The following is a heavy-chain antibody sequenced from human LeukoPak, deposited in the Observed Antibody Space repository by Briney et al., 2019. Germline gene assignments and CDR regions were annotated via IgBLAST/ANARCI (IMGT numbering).Heavy chain of an antibody. CDR3: VRQMIRFWFDP. V-gene: IGHV3-7*01. J-gene: IGHJ5*02. CDR1: GFTFSLYW. Sequence: GGSLRLSCAASGFTFSLYWMTWVRQSPGKGLEWVADINPDGSQKYSVDSVKGRFTISRDNAKNSPFLQMNSLRAEDTAVYYCVRQMIRFWFDPWGQGTQVTVSS. CDR2: INPDGSQK. D-gene: IGHD3-16*01.